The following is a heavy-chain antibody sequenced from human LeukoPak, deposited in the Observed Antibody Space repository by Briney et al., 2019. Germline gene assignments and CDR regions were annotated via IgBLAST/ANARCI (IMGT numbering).Heavy chain of an antibody. V-gene: IGHV3-21*04. D-gene: IGHD6-13*01. CDR3: AKDMGYSSSWWSGDAFDI. CDR2: ISSSSSYI. J-gene: IGHJ3*02. CDR1: GFTFSSYS. Sequence: GGSLRLSCAASGFTFSSYSMNWVRQAPGKGLEWVSSISSSSSYIYYADSVKGRFTISRDNAKNSLYLQMNSLRAEDTALYYCAKDMGYSSSWWSGDAFDIWGQGTMVTVSS.